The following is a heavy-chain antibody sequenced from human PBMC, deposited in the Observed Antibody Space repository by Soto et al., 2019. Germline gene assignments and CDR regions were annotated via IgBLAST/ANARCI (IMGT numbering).Heavy chain of an antibody. CDR1: GYTFTSYA. J-gene: IGHJ5*02. D-gene: IGHD3-10*01. V-gene: IGHV1-3*01. Sequence: ASVKVSCKASGYTFTSYAMHWVRQAPGQRLEWMGWINAGNGNTKYSQKLQGRVTITRDTSASTAYMELSSLKSEDTVFFYCARVSPASLGRGDFAPRGQGTLVTVSS. CDR3: ARVSPASLGRGDFAP. CDR2: INAGNGNT.